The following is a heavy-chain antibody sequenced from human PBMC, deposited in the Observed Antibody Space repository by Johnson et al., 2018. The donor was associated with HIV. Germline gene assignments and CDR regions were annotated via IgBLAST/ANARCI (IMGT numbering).Heavy chain of an antibody. CDR2: IKQDGSEK. Sequence: VQLVESGGGLVQPGGSLRLSCAASGFTFSSYWMSWVRQAPGKGLAWVANIKQDGSEKYYVDSGKGRFTISRDNAKNSLYLQMNSLRAEDTALYYCARGALGAFDIWGQGTMVTVSS. J-gene: IGHJ3*02. D-gene: IGHD3-3*02. CDR1: GFTFSSYW. V-gene: IGHV3-7*03. CDR3: ARGALGAFDI.